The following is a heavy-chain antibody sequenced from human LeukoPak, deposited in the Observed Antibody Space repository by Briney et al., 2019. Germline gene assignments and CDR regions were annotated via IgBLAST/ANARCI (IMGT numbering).Heavy chain of an antibody. CDR1: GFTFSSYS. D-gene: IGHD2-2*01. V-gene: IGHV3-21*01. CDR2: ISSSSSYI. Sequence: GGSLRLSCAASGFTFSSYSMNWVRQAPGKGLEWVSSISSSSSYIYYADSVKGRFTISRDNAKNSLYLQMNSLRAEDTAVYYCARGSYCSSTSCAGVLYYYYYMDVWGKGTTVTVSS. CDR3: ARGSYCSSTSCAGVLYYYYYMDV. J-gene: IGHJ6*03.